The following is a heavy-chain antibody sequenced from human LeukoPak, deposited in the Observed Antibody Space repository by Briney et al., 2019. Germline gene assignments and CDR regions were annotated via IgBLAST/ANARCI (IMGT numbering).Heavy chain of an antibody. CDR2: ISSSSSTI. CDR3: ATYSSAFSY. Sequence: TGGSLRLSCAASGLTFSSYSMNWVRQAPGKGLEWVSYISSSSSTIYYADSVKGRFTISRDNAKNSLYLQMNSLRAEDTAVYYCATYSSAFSYWGQGTLVTVSS. J-gene: IGHJ4*02. V-gene: IGHV3-48*04. D-gene: IGHD6-19*01. CDR1: GLTFSSYS.